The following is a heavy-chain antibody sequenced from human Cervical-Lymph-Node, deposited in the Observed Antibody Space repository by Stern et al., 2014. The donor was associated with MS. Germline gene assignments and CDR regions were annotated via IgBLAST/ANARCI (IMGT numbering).Heavy chain of an antibody. V-gene: IGHV1-46*03. CDR2: INPSDGST. CDR3: TRDPTGNNWFDP. Sequence: QVQLVQSGAEVKQPGASVKVSCKASGYTFTSYQFHWVRQAPGQGLEWMGVINPSDGSTSIAQKFQGRATMTRDTSTSTVYLELSSLRSEDTAVLYCTRDPTGNNWFDPWGQGTPVTVSS. CDR1: GYTFTSYQ. D-gene: IGHD3-10*01. J-gene: IGHJ5*02.